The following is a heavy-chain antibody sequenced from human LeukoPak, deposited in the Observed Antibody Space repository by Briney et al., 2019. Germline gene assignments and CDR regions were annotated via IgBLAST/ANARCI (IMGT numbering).Heavy chain of an antibody. CDR2: IWYDGSNK. D-gene: IGHD3-10*01. CDR1: GFTFSSYG. Sequence: GGSLRLSCAASGFTFSSYGMHWVRQAPGKGLEWVAVIWYDGSNKYYADSVKGRFTISRDNSKNTLYLQMNSLRAEDTAVYYCARDNYYGSGSRRYYYYHGMDVWGQGTTVTVSS. CDR3: ARDNYYGSGSRRYYYYHGMDV. V-gene: IGHV3-33*01. J-gene: IGHJ6*02.